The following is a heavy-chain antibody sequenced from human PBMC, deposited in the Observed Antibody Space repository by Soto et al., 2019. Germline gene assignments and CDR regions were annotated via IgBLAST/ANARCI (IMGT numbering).Heavy chain of an antibody. CDR2: SRTKANSYTT. J-gene: IGHJ1*01. CDR3: AGRAPGRAPFQN. CDR1: GFTFSDHL. Sequence: GGSLRLSCAASGFTFSDHLMDWVRQAPGKGLEWVGRSRTKANSYTTEYAASVKGRLTISRDDSTNSLYLQMSSLKTEDTAVYYCAGRAPGRAPFQNWGQGTLVTVSS. D-gene: IGHD1-1*01. V-gene: IGHV3-72*01.